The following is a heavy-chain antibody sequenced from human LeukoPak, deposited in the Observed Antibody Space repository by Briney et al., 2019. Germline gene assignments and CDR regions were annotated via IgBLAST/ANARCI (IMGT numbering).Heavy chain of an antibody. CDR2: INPSGGST. D-gene: IGHD1-26*01. Sequence: ASVKVSCKACGYTFTSYYMHWVRQAPGQGLEWMGIINPSGGSTSYAQKFQGRVTMTRDMSTSTVYMELSSLRSEDTAVYYCSREEWELLRYYYFDYWGQGTLVTVSS. J-gene: IGHJ4*02. V-gene: IGHV1-46*01. CDR3: SREEWELLRYYYFDY. CDR1: GYTFTSYY.